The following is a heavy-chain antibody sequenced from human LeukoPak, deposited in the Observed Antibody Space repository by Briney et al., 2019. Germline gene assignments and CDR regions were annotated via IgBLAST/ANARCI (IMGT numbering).Heavy chain of an antibody. J-gene: IGHJ4*02. V-gene: IGHV3-33*01. CDR2: IWYDGSNK. CDR3: ARDVAYYDSSDDY. Sequence: PGGSLRLSCAASGFTFSSYGMHWVRQAPGKGLEWVAVIWYDGSNKYYADTVKGRFTISRDNSKNTLYLQMNSLRAEDTAVYYCARDVAYYDSSDDYWGQGTLVTVSS. D-gene: IGHD3-22*01. CDR1: GFTFSSYG.